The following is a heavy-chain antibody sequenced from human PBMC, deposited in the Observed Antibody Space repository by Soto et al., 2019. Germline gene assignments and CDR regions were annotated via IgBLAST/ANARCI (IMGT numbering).Heavy chain of an antibody. Sequence: LRLSCAASGFTFSSYSMNWVRQAPGKGLEWVSSISSSSSYIYYADSVKGRFTISRDNAKNSLYLQMNSLRAEDTAVYYCAGLMTTVVSNWFDPWGQGTLVTVSS. J-gene: IGHJ5*02. D-gene: IGHD4-17*01. CDR1: GFTFSSYS. V-gene: IGHV3-21*01. CDR3: AGLMTTVVSNWFDP. CDR2: ISSSSSYI.